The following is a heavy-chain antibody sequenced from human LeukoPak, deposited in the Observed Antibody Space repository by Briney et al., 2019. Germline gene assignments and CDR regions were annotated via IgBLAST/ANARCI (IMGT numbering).Heavy chain of an antibody. Sequence: SVKVSCKASGYTFTDYYMHWVRQAPGQGLEWMGWINPNSGGTNYAQKFQGRVTMTRDTSIGTAYMELSRLRSDDTAVYYCARVKDRISMVRGVLSPQNYYYYYMDVWGKGTTVTVSS. CDR3: ARVKDRISMVRGVLSPQNYYYYYMDV. J-gene: IGHJ6*03. CDR1: GYTFTDYY. V-gene: IGHV1-2*02. CDR2: INPNSGGT. D-gene: IGHD3-10*01.